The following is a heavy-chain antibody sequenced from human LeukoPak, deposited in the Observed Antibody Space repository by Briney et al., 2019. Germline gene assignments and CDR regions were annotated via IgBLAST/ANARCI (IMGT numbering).Heavy chain of an antibody. CDR2: IYYSGST. CDR3: ARGWRATAPHLDY. Sequence: PSETLSLTCTVSGGSISSGGYYWSWIRRHPGKGLEWIGYIYYSGSTYYNPSLKSRVTIPVDTSKNQFSLKLSSVTAADTAVYYCARGWRATAPHLDYWGQGTLVTVSS. J-gene: IGHJ4*02. CDR1: GGSISSGGYY. V-gene: IGHV4-31*03. D-gene: IGHD5-24*01.